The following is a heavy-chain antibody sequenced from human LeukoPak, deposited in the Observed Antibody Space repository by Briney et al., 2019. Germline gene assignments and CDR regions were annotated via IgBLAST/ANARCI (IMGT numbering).Heavy chain of an antibody. V-gene: IGHV3-74*01. CDR3: ARGNYFDY. Sequence: PGGSLRLSCAAPGYTLSIHWIHSVRRAPGKGLVWVSLINGDGTSTNYADSVKGRFTISRNNAKNTLYLQMNSLRAEDTAVYYCARGNYFDYWGQGTLVTVSS. CDR1: GYTLSIHW. CDR2: INGDGTST. J-gene: IGHJ4*02.